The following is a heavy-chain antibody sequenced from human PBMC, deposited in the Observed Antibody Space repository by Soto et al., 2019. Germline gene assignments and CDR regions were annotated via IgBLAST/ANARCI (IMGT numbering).Heavy chain of an antibody. D-gene: IGHD2-21*02. CDR3: ARRAYCGADCYSVYFDS. V-gene: IGHV4-30-4*01. CDR1: GGSVSSSDYY. CDR2: ISSSGSS. Sequence: QVQLQESGPGLVKPSQTLPLTCIVSGGSVSSSDYYWTWIRQPPGKGLEWIGYISSSGSSSYNPSLKSRVTMSVDTSKNQFCLRLRSVTAADTAMYYCARRAYCGADCYSVYFDSWGQGTLVTVSA. J-gene: IGHJ4*02.